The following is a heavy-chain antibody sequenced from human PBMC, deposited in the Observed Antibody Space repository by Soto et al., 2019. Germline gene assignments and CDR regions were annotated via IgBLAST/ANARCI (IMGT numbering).Heavy chain of an antibody. V-gene: IGHV4-59*08. CDR1: GGSFIGYY. CDR2: IYYSGST. D-gene: IGHD2-15*01. Sequence: SETLSLTCAVYGGSFIGYYWTWIRQPPGTGLEWIGYIYYSGSTNYNPSLKSRVTISVDTSKNQFSLKLSSVTAADTAVYYCARHCSGGSCYLGYFQHWGQGTLVTVSS. CDR3: ARHCSGGSCYLGYFQH. J-gene: IGHJ1*01.